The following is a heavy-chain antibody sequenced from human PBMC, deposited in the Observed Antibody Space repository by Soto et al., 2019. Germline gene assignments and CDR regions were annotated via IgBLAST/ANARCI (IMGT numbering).Heavy chain of an antibody. V-gene: IGHV1-18*01. CDR1: GYTFTSYG. D-gene: IGHD2-2*01. Sequence: GASVKVSCKASGYTFTSYGISWVRQAPGQGLEWMGWISAYNGNTNYAQKLQGRVTMTTDTSTSTAYMELRSLRSDDTAVYYCARDRGVYCSSTSCYYGMDVWGQGTTVTVSS. J-gene: IGHJ6*02. CDR3: ARDRGVYCSSTSCYYGMDV. CDR2: ISAYNGNT.